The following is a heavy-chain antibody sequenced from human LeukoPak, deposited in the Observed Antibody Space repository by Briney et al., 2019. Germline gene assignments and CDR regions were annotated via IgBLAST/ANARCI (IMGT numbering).Heavy chain of an antibody. Sequence: SETLSLTCTVFGGSISSGGYYWSWLRQHPGKGLEWIGYISYSGSTYYNPSLKSRVTISIDTSKNQFSLKLSSVTAADTAVYYCARAGYDSSGYSTYYFDYWGQGTLVTVSS. V-gene: IGHV4-31*03. CDR3: ARAGYDSSGYSTYYFDY. J-gene: IGHJ4*02. CDR2: ISYSGST. D-gene: IGHD3-22*01. CDR1: GGSISSGGYY.